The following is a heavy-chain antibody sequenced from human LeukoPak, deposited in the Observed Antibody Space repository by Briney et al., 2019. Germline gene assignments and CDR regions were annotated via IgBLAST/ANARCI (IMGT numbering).Heavy chain of an antibody. CDR2: MNPNSGNT. J-gene: IGHJ6*02. CDR1: GYTFTSYD. Sequence: ASVKVSFKAAGYTFTSYDINGVRQATGQGMEWMGWMNPNSGNTGYAQKFQGRVTMTRNTSISTAYMELSSLRSEDTAVYYCARDPGVPAAMGYYYYGMDVWGQGTTVTVSS. D-gene: IGHD2-2*01. CDR3: ARDPGVPAAMGYYYYGMDV. V-gene: IGHV1-8*01.